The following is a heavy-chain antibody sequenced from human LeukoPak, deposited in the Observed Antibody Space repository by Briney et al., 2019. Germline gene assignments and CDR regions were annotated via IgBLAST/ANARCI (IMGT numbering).Heavy chain of an antibody. J-gene: IGHJ3*02. CDR1: GYTFTSYY. D-gene: IGHD3-22*01. V-gene: IGHV1-46*01. CDR3: ASLKNYYDSSGYLVTDAFDI. CDR2: INPSGGST. Sequence: ASVKVSCKASGYTFTSYYMHWVRQAPGQGLEWMGIINPSGGSTSYAQKFQGRVTMTRDMSTSTAYMELRSLKSDDTAVYYCASLKNYYDSSGYLVTDAFDIWGQWTMVTVSS.